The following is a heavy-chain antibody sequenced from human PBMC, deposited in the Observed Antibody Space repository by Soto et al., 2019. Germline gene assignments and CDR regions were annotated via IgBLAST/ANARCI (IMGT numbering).Heavy chain of an antibody. J-gene: IGHJ6*02. CDR3: ARNKWLRLVNYYYGMDV. D-gene: IGHD5-12*01. CDR1: GGSFSGYY. CDR2: INHSGST. Sequence: PSETLSLTCAVYGGSFSGYYWSWIRQPPGKGLEWIGVINHSGSTNYNPSLKRRVTISVDTYKNQFSLKLSSVSAADTAVYYCARNKWLRLVNYYYGMDVWGQGTTVTVSS. V-gene: IGHV4-34*01.